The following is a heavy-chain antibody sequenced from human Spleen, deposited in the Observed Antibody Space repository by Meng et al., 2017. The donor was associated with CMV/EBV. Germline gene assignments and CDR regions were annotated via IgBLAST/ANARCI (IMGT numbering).Heavy chain of an antibody. Sequence: GESLKISCAASGFTFSSYGMHWVRQAPGKGLEWVAFIRYDGSNKYYADSVKGRCTISRDNSKNTLYLQMNSLRDEDTAVYYCSKGGGLNYYGSGSYWALNFDYWGQGTLVTVSS. V-gene: IGHV3-30*02. CDR2: IRYDGSNK. CDR1: GFTFSSYG. J-gene: IGHJ4*02. CDR3: SKGGGLNYYGSGSYWALNFDY. D-gene: IGHD3-10*01.